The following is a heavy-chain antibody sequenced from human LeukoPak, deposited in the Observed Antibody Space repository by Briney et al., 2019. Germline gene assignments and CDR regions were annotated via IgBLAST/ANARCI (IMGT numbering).Heavy chain of an antibody. CDR1: GGSISSYY. V-gene: IGHV4-59*01. CDR3: ATGGVGAPYYYSYYYMDV. CDR2: IYYSGST. J-gene: IGHJ6*03. D-gene: IGHD1-26*01. Sequence: SETLSLACTVSGGSISSYYWSWIRQPPAKGLEWIGYIYYSGSTNYNPSLKSRVTISVDTSKNQFSLKLSSVTAADTAVYYCATGGVGAPYYYSYYYMDVWGKGTTVTVSS.